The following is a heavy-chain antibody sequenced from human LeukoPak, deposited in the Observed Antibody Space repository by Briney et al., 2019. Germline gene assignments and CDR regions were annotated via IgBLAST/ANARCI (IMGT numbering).Heavy chain of an antibody. V-gene: IGHV1-69*04. Sequence: ASVKVSCKASGGTFSSYTISWVRQAPGQGLEWMGRIIPILGIANYAQKFQGRVTITADKSTSTAYMELSSLRSEDTAVYYCAGDGDILVVPAAIGETNWFDPWGQGTLVTVSS. D-gene: IGHD2-2*01. CDR2: IIPILGIA. CDR3: AGDGDILVVPAAIGETNWFDP. J-gene: IGHJ5*02. CDR1: GGTFSSYT.